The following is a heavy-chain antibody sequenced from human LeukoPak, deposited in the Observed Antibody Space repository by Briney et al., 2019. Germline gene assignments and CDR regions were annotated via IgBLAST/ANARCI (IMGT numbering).Heavy chain of an antibody. J-gene: IGHJ4*02. V-gene: IGHV3-30*03. CDR3: ARDITGSYSFDY. Sequence: SGGSLRLSCAASGFTFSNYGMHWVRQAPGKGLEWVADISYDGSNTYYADSVKGRFTVSRDNSKNTLYLQMSSLRAEDTALYYCARDITGSYSFDYWGQGSLVIVSS. D-gene: IGHD1-26*01. CDR1: GFTFSNYG. CDR2: ISYDGSNT.